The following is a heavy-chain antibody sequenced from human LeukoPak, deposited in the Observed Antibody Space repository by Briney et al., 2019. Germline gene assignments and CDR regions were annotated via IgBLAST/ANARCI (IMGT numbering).Heavy chain of an antibody. CDR3: AKDRQLGFDY. CDR1: GFTFSRHW. D-gene: IGHD6-13*01. V-gene: IGHV3-30*18. J-gene: IGHJ4*02. CDR2: ISYDGSNK. Sequence: PGGSLRLSCAASGFTFSRHWMYWVRQAPGKGLEWVAVISYDGSNKYYADSVKGRFTISRDNSKNTLYLQMNSLRAEDTAVYYCAKDRQLGFDYWGQGTLVTVSS.